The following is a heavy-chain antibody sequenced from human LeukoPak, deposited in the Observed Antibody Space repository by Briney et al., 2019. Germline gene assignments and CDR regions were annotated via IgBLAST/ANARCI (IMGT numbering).Heavy chain of an antibody. CDR2: ISGSGGST. J-gene: IGHJ4*02. CDR1: GFTFSSYA. V-gene: IGHV3-23*01. CDR3: ATGPGGWWLSRSAPFDY. Sequence: PGGSLRLSCAASGFTFSSYAMSWVRQAPGKGLEWVSAISGSGGSTYYADSVKGRFTISRDNSKNTLCLQMNSLRAEDTAVYYCATGPGGWWLSRSAPFDYWGQGTLVTVSS. D-gene: IGHD5-12*01.